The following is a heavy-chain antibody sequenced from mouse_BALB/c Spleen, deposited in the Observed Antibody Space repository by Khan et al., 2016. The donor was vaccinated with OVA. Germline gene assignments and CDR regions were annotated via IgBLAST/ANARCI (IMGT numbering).Heavy chain of an antibody. V-gene: IGHV5-4*02. CDR3: ARAYYRYDERVAS. J-gene: IGHJ3*01. Sequence: EVGLVESGGGLVKPGGSLKLSCAASGFTFSDYYMYWVRQTPEKRLEWVATISDGGIFTYYLASVKGRFTISRDNVKNNSYLQMSSLKSEDTAMYYCARAYYRYDERVASWGQGTLVTVSA. D-gene: IGHD2-14*01. CDR1: GFTFSDYY. CDR2: ISDGGIFT.